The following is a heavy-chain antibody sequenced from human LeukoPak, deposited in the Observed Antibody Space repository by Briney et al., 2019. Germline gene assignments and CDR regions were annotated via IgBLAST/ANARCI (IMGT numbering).Heavy chain of an antibody. J-gene: IGHJ6*03. CDR3: ARSYDIFHNSMDV. Sequence: AAVKVCCQTSGYTFTSYAISWVRQAPGQGLEWMGWISGHTGKTSFAQKFQGRVTLTTHTSTSTAYMELRSLRSDDTAVYYCARSYDIFHNSMDVWGKGTTLTVSS. CDR2: ISGHTGKT. D-gene: IGHD3-9*01. CDR1: GYTFTSYA. V-gene: IGHV1-18*01.